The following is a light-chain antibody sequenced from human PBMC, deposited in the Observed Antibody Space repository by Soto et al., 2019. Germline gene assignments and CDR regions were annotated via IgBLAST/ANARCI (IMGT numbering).Light chain of an antibody. CDR2: CAS. V-gene: IGKV4-1*01. CDR1: QSVLLSSNNKNY. CDR3: QQYYSTPVT. J-gene: IGKJ4*01. Sequence: DIVMTQSPDSLAVSLGERATINCKSSQSVLLSSNNKNYLAWYQQKPGQPPRLLIYCASNRESGVPDRFSGSGSGTDFALTISSLQAEDVAVYYCQQYYSTPVTFGGGTKVQIK.